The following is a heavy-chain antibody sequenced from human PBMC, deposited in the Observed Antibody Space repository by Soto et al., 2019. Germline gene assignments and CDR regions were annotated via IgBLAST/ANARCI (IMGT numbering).Heavy chain of an antibody. CDR2: ISGSGGST. V-gene: IGHV3-23*01. D-gene: IGHD3-3*01. CDR1: GFTFSSYA. Sequence: GGSLRLSCAASGFTFSSYAMSWVRQAPGKGLEWVSAISGSGGSTYYADSVKGRFTISRDNSKNTLYLQMNSLRAEDTAVYYCAKAVGFGVVIHALDVWGQGTTVTVSS. CDR3: AKAVGFGVVIHALDV. J-gene: IGHJ6*02.